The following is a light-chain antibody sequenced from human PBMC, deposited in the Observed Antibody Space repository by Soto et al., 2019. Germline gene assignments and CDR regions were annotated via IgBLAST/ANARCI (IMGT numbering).Light chain of an antibody. CDR3: QHYGSSLLT. J-gene: IGKJ4*01. Sequence: EIVLTQSPGTLSLSPGERATLSCRASQSVTSSFLVWYQQKPGQAPRLLIYGAFSRPTGIPDRFSGSGSGTDFTLTISRLEPEDFAVYYCQHYGSSLLTFGGGTKVEIK. CDR1: QSVTSSF. V-gene: IGKV3-20*01. CDR2: GAF.